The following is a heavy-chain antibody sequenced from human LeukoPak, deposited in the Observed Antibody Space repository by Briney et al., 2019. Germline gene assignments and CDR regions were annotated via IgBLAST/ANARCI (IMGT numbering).Heavy chain of an antibody. D-gene: IGHD6-19*01. Sequence: PGGSLRLSCAASGFNFNKYDMTRARQAPGKGLEWVSTITGRSDKTYYTDSVKGRLVTSRDNSKDTLYLQMNSLRAEDTALYYCAKGGWLDDLGQGALVTVSS. V-gene: IGHV3-23*01. CDR3: AKGGWLDD. CDR2: ITGRSDKT. J-gene: IGHJ4*02. CDR1: GFNFNKYD.